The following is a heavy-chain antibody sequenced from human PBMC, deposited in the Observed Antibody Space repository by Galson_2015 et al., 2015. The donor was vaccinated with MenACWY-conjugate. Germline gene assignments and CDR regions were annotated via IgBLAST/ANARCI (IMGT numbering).Heavy chain of an antibody. CDR3: ARDSGVGQWLVRVPDY. CDR2: ISSNGGST. CDR1: GFTFSSYS. D-gene: IGHD6-19*01. J-gene: IGHJ4*02. Sequence: SLRLSCAASGFTFSSYSMSRVRQAPGKGLEYVSAISSNGGSTYYANSVKGRFTISRDNSKNTLYLQMGSLRAEDMAVYYCARDSGVGQWLVRVPDYWGQGTLVTVSS. V-gene: IGHV3-64*01.